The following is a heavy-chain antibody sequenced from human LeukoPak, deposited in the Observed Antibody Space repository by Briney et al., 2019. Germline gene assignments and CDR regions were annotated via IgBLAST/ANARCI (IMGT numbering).Heavy chain of an antibody. Sequence: GGSLRLSCASSGFTFNNYAMTWVRQAPGKGLEWVPSTTASGGSTYCADSVKGRFTISRDNSKNTLYLQMSSLRAEDTAVYYCARDYPTSGIVTIFDYWGQGTLVTVSS. CDR3: ARDYPTSGIVTIFDY. J-gene: IGHJ4*02. CDR1: GFTFNNYA. CDR2: TTASGGST. V-gene: IGHV3-23*01. D-gene: IGHD1-1*01.